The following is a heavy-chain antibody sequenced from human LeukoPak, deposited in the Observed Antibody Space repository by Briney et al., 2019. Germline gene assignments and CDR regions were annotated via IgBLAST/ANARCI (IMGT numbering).Heavy chain of an antibody. Sequence: GGSLRLSCVASGFTFSSYEMNWVRQAPGKGLEWLSYIGSSDSTTHYADSVKGRFTISRDNAKNSTYLQMNSLRAEDTAVYYCARASIAVAAGLQYWGQGTLVTVSS. CDR1: GFTFSSYE. D-gene: IGHD6-19*01. V-gene: IGHV3-48*03. J-gene: IGHJ4*02. CDR3: ARASIAVAAGLQY. CDR2: IGSSDSTT.